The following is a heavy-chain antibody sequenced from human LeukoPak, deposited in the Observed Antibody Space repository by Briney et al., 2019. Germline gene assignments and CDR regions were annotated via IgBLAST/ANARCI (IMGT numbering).Heavy chain of an antibody. CDR2: INPSGGST. D-gene: IGHD6-13*01. CDR3: AKDGSSFTYYFDY. V-gene: IGHV1-46*01. Sequence: GASVKVSCTASGYTFTSYYMHWVRQAPGQGLEWMGIINPSGGSTSYAQKFQGRVTMTRDMSTSTVYMELSSLRSEDTAVYYCAKDGSSFTYYFDYWGQGTLVTVSS. J-gene: IGHJ4*02. CDR1: GYTFTSYY.